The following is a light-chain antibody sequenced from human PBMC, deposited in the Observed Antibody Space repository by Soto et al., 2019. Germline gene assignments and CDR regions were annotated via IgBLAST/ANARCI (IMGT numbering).Light chain of an antibody. J-gene: IGKJ2*01. V-gene: IGKV3-15*01. Sequence: EIVMTQSPATLSVSPGERATLSCRASQSVSSNLAWYHQKPGQAPRLLIYDASTRATGIPARFSGSGSGKEFTLTISSLQSEEFAVYYCQQYNIWPYTFGQGTKVEIK. CDR3: QQYNIWPYT. CDR2: DAS. CDR1: QSVSSN.